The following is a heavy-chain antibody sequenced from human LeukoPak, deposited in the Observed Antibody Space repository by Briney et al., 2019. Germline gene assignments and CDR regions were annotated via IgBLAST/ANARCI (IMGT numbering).Heavy chain of an antibody. D-gene: IGHD3-22*01. V-gene: IGHV1-24*01. CDR2: FDPEDGET. CDR1: GYTLTELS. J-gene: IGHJ3*02. CDR3: ATVDSSGKLDAFDI. Sequence: ASVKVSCKVSGYTLTELSMHWVRPAPGKGLEWMGGFDPEDGETIYAQKFQGRVTMTEDTSTDTAYMELSSLRSEDTAVYYCATVDSSGKLDAFDIWGQGTMVTVSS.